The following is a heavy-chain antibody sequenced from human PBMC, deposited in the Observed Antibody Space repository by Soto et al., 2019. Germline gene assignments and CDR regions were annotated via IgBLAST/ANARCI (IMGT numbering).Heavy chain of an antibody. CDR1: GFSLSNARMG. D-gene: IGHD3-10*01. V-gene: IGHV2-26*01. CDR2: IFSNDEK. CDR3: ARGPYGSGPYYYYGMDV. Sequence: QVTLKESGPVLVKPTETLTLTCTVSGFSLSNARMGVSWIRQPPGKALEWLAQIFSNDEKSYSTSLKSRLTISKDTSKSQVVLTMTNMDPVDTATYYCARGPYGSGPYYYYGMDVWGQGTTVTVSS. J-gene: IGHJ6*02.